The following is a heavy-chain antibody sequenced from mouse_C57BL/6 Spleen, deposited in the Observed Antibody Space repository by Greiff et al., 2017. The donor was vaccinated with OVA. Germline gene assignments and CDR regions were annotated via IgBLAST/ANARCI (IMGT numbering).Heavy chain of an antibody. CDR3: TRYDRAWFAY. Sequence: QVQLQQSGAELVRPGASVTLSCKASGYTFTDYEMHWVKQTPVHGLEWIGAIDPENGGTAYNQKFKGKAILTADKSSSPAYLELRSLTSEDSAVYYCTRYDRAWFAYWGQGTLVTVSA. CDR2: IDPENGGT. CDR1: GYTFTDYE. D-gene: IGHD2-3*01. V-gene: IGHV1-15*01. J-gene: IGHJ3*01.